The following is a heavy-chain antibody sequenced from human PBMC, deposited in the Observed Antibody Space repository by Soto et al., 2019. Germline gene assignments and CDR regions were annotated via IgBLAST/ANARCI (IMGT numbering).Heavy chain of an antibody. J-gene: IGHJ6*02. Sequence: QVQLVESGGGVVQPGRSLRLSCAASGFTFSSYGMHWVRQAPGKGLEWVAVISYDGSNKYYADSVKGRFTISRDNSRISLYRQMICLRAEDTAVYYCAKDQGYSNYFGYYGMDVWGQGTTVTVSS. CDR1: GFTFSSYG. CDR3: AKDQGYSNYFGYYGMDV. CDR2: ISYDGSNK. V-gene: IGHV3-30*18. D-gene: IGHD4-4*01.